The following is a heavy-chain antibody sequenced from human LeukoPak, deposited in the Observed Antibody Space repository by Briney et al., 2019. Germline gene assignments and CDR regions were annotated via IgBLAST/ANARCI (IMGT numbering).Heavy chain of an antibody. D-gene: IGHD5-18*01. Sequence: PGGSLRLSCAASGFTFSDYYMSWIRQAPGKGLEWVSYISSSGSTIYYADSVKGRFTISRDNAKNSLYLQMNSLRAEDTAEYYCARADVDTAMAFDYWGQGTLVTVSS. J-gene: IGHJ4*02. CDR2: ISSSGSTI. V-gene: IGHV3-11*01. CDR1: GFTFSDYY. CDR3: ARADVDTAMAFDY.